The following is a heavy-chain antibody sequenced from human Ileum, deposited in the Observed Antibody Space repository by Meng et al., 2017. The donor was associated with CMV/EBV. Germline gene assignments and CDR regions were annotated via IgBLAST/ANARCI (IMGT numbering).Heavy chain of an antibody. CDR3: TPQMRQQLVVDVFDP. Sequence: GESLKISCVASGLTFSNYWMSWVRQVPGKGLEWVANIKKDGSDKYYLDSVKGRFTISRDNAQNSLYLQMNSLRVEDTGVYYCTPQMRQQLVVDVFDPWGQGTLVTVSS. CDR1: GLTFSNYW. V-gene: IGHV3-7*01. CDR2: IKKDGSDK. D-gene: IGHD6-13*01. J-gene: IGHJ5*02.